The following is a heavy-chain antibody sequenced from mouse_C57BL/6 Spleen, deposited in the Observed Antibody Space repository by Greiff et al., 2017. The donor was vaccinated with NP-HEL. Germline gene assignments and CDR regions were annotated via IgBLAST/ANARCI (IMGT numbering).Heavy chain of an antibody. CDR2: IYARDGGT. CDR3: ASEDYGVGQFAY. V-gene: IGHV1S12*01. Sequence: QVQLQQSGAELVKPGASVKISCKASGYTFTDFSIHWMKPRPGQGLVWIGHIYARDGGTNYNAKFKGTATLTADTSSSTAYLQLHSLTSEAAAVYFCASEDYGVGQFAYWGKGTLVTVSA. D-gene: IGHD2-4*01. J-gene: IGHJ3*01. CDR1: GYTFTDFS.